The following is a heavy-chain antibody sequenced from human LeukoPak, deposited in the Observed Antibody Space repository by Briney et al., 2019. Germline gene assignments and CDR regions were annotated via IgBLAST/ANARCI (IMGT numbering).Heavy chain of an antibody. D-gene: IGHD2-2*01. CDR2: IYYSGST. V-gene: IGHV4-39*07. J-gene: IGHJ4*02. Sequence: LSETLSLTCTVSGGSISSSSYYWGWIRQPPGKGLEWIGSIYYSGSTYYNPSLKSRVTISVDTSKNQFSLKLSSVTAADTAVYYCARTPLGYCSSTSCYLEMAVDYWGQGTLVTVSS. CDR3: ARTPLGYCSSTSCYLEMAVDY. CDR1: GGSISSSSYY.